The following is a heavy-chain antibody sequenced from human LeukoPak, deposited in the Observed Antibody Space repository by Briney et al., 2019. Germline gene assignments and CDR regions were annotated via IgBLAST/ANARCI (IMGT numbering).Heavy chain of an antibody. CDR1: GFTVSSNY. CDR2: IYSGGST. D-gene: IGHD2-2*01. Sequence: GGSLRLSCAASGFTVSSNYMSWVRQAPGKGLEWVSVIYSGGSTYYADSVKGRFTISRDNSKNTLYLQMNSLRAEDTAVYYCARSFFHTSQFDYWGQGTLVTVSS. CDR3: ARSFFHTSQFDY. J-gene: IGHJ4*02. V-gene: IGHV3-66*01.